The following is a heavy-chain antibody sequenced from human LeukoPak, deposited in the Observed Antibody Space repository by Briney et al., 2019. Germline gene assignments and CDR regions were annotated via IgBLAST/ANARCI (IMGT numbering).Heavy chain of an antibody. CDR2: ISSAGDT. CDR3: ARGTYDYASGTYYPPDY. CDR1: GFTFSSYD. V-gene: IGHV3-13*01. Sequence: PGGSLRLSCAASGFTFSSYDMHWVRQGTGKGLEWVSAISSAGDTYYPDSVKGRFTISRESAKNSLYLQMNSLRAGDTAVYYCARGTYDYASGTYYPPDYWGQGTPVTVSS. D-gene: IGHD3-10*01. J-gene: IGHJ4*02.